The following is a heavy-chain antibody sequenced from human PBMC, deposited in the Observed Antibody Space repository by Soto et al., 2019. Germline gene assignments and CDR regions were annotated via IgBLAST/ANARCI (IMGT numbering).Heavy chain of an antibody. Sequence: QEQLQQWGAGLLKPSETLSLTCDVYGGFVTSGSYYWSWIRQPPGKGLEWIGEMSHSGGTHFIPFRKSRVTISVDTSKNQFTLKMISVTAADTALYYCARVERGTATTVVDAFDIWGPGTMVTVSS. D-gene: IGHD1-1*01. J-gene: IGHJ3*02. V-gene: IGHV4-34*01. CDR2: MSHSGGT. CDR1: GGFVTSGSYY. CDR3: ARVERGTATTVVDAFDI.